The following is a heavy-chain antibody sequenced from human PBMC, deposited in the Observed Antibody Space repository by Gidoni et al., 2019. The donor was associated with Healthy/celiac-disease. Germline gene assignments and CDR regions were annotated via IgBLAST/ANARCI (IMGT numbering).Heavy chain of an antibody. V-gene: IGHV3-15*01. CDR3: TLGGYSIY. J-gene: IGHJ4*02. CDR1: GFTFSNAW. D-gene: IGHD3-22*01. CDR2: SKSKTDGGTT. Sequence: EVQLVESGGGLVKPGGSLSLSCAASGFTFSNAWMSWVRQAPGKGLEWVGRSKSKTDGGTTDYAAPVKGRFTISRDDSKNTLYLQMNSLKTEDTAVYYCTLGGYSIYWGQGTLVTVSS.